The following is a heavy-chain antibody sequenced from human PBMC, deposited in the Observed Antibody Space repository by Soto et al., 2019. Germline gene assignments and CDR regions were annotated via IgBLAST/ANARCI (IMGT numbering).Heavy chain of an antibody. CDR2: IFHSGIT. CDR1: GGSISSYY. D-gene: IGHD2-8*01. CDR3: ARYRCTIGVCYIDF. J-gene: IGHJ4*02. V-gene: IGHV4-59*01. Sequence: KTSETLSLTCTVSGGSISSYYWTWIRQPPGKGLEWIGYIFHSGITNYNPSLKSRVTISVDTSRKQFSLKLSSVTAADTAVYYCARYRCTIGVCYIDFWGQGTLVTVSS.